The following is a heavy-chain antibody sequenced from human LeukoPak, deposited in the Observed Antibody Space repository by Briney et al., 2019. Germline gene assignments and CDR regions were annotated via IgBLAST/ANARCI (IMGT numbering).Heavy chain of an antibody. CDR1: GFTFSSYE. D-gene: IGHD3-10*01. V-gene: IGHV3-48*03. CDR2: ISSSGSTI. Sequence: PGGFLRLSCAASGFTFSSYEMNWVRQAPGKGLEWVSYISSSGSTIYYADSVKGRFTISRDNAKNSLYLQMNSLRAEDTAVYYCARGAGNDYGDYWGQGTLVTVSS. J-gene: IGHJ4*02. CDR3: ARGAGNDYGDY.